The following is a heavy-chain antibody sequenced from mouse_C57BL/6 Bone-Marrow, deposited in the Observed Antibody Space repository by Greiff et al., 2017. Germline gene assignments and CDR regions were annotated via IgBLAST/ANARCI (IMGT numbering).Heavy chain of an antibody. D-gene: IGHD2-1*01. CDR3: DRGRFYPNPHDYYAMDY. CDR1: GYSITSGYY. CDR2: ISYDGSN. Sequence: EVKLQESGPGLVKPSQSLSLTCSVTGYSITSGYYWNWIRQFPGNKLEWMGYISYDGSNNYNPSLKNRISITRDPSKNQFFLKLNSVTTEDTATYYCDRGRFYPNPHDYYAMDYWGQGTSVTVSS. J-gene: IGHJ4*01. V-gene: IGHV3-6*01.